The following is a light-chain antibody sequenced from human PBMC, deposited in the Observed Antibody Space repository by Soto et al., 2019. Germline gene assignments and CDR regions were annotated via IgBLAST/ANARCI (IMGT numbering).Light chain of an antibody. J-gene: IGKJ3*01. Sequence: EIVLTQSPGTLSLSPGESATLSCRASQSVYINSLAWYQQRPGQAPRLLFYGPSTRASAVPDRCSASGSGADFALTITRLEPEDFAVYYCQQYGTSPFTCGPGTRVD. V-gene: IGKV3-20*01. CDR1: QSVYINS. CDR3: QQYGTSPFT. CDR2: GPS.